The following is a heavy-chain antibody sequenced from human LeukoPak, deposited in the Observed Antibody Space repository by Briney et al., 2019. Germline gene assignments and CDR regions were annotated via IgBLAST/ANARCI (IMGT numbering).Heavy chain of an antibody. CDR3: ATSSGSSA. J-gene: IGHJ5*02. CDR1: GFTVSSNY. CDR2: ISTRGDII. Sequence: GGSLRLSCAASGFTVSSNYMSWVRQAPGKGLEWVSYISTRGDIIHYTDSVKGRFTISRDDARNSLYLQMNSLRAEDSAVYYCATSSGSSAWGQGTLVTVSS. V-gene: IGHV3-11*01. D-gene: IGHD3-10*01.